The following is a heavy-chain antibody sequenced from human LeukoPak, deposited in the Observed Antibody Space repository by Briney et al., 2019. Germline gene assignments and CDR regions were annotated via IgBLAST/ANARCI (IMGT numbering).Heavy chain of an antibody. J-gene: IGHJ4*02. D-gene: IGHD5-18*01. Sequence: ASVKVSCKTSGYTFSDYYMHWGRQAPGQRLEWMGWINPNSGGTNFAQKFQGRVTMTRDTSINTAYMELSRLRSDDTAVYFCASVHRPYNYGLGPFDNWGQGTLVTVSS. CDR2: INPNSGGT. CDR3: ASVHRPYNYGLGPFDN. V-gene: IGHV1-2*02. CDR1: GYTFSDYY.